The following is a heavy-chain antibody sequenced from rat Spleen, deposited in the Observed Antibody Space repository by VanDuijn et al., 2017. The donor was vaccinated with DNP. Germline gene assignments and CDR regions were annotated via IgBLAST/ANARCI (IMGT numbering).Heavy chain of an antibody. Sequence: EVQLVESGGGLVQPGRSLKLSCAASGFIFSNFGMHWIRQAPKKGLEWVATISYDGSDTYYRDSVKGRFTISRDNAKSTLYLQMDSLRSEDTATYYCAGRPPPTRGPFDYWGQGVTVTVSS. CDR1: GFIFSNFG. CDR2: ISYDGSDT. CDR3: AGRPPPTRGPFDY. D-gene: IGHD1-4*01. V-gene: IGHV5-7*01. J-gene: IGHJ2*01.